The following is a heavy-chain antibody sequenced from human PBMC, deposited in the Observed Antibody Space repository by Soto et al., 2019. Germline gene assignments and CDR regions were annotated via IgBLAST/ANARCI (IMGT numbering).Heavy chain of an antibody. Sequence: SLRLSCAASGFTFSSYGMHWVRQAPGKGLEWVAVISYDGSNKYYADSVKGRFTISRDNSKNTLYLQMNSLRAEDTAVYYCAKGDTAMVTVFAFDIWGQGTMVTVSS. CDR2: ISYDGSNK. CDR3: AKGDTAMVTVFAFDI. D-gene: IGHD5-18*01. V-gene: IGHV3-30*18. J-gene: IGHJ3*02. CDR1: GFTFSSYG.